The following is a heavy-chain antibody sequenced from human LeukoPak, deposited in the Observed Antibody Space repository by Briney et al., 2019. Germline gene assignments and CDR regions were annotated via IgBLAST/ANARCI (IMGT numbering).Heavy chain of an antibody. Sequence: SETLSLTCTVSGGSISSYYWSWIRQPPGKGLEWIGYIYYSGSTNYNPSLESRVTISVDTSKNQFSLKLSSVTAADTAVYYCARDIYCDSSGYSYYFDYWGQGTLVTVSS. V-gene: IGHV4-59*01. J-gene: IGHJ4*02. D-gene: IGHD3-22*01. CDR2: IYYSGST. CDR3: ARDIYCDSSGYSYYFDY. CDR1: GGSISSYY.